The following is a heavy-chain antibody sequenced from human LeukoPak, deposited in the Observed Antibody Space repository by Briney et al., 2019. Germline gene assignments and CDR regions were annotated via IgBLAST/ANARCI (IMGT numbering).Heavy chain of an antibody. V-gene: IGHV4-59*01. Sequence: SETLSLTCTVSGGSISSYYWSWIRQPPGKGLEWIGYIYYSGSTNYNPSLKSRVTISVDTSKNQFSLKLSSVTAADTAVYYCARAVAVDAFDIRGQGTMVTVSS. CDR3: ARAVAVDAFDI. CDR1: GGSISSYY. J-gene: IGHJ3*02. D-gene: IGHD6-19*01. CDR2: IYYSGST.